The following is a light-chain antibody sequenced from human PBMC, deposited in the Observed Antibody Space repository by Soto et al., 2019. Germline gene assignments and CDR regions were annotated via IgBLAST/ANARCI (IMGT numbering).Light chain of an antibody. V-gene: IGKV1D-13*01. CDR2: DAS. CDR3: QQFNNYPFT. Sequence: AIHLTQTPSSLSASVGDRVTITCRASQGISSALAWYQQKPGKAPKLLIYDASSLESGVPSRFSGSGSGTDFTLTISSLQPEDFATYYCQQFNNYPFTFGPGTKVDIK. CDR1: QGISSA. J-gene: IGKJ3*01.